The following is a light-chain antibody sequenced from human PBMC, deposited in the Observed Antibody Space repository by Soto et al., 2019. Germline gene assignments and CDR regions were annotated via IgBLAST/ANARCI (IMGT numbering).Light chain of an antibody. CDR1: QSLGSD. V-gene: IGKV3-15*01. Sequence: SPGAVSRYTAHTASLSCRASQSLGSDLAWYQQRPGQAPRLPIFGASARPTGIPARISGSGSGTEFTLTISSLRSEDFAVYFCQQYYNWPRTFCQGTNVDIK. CDR2: GAS. CDR3: QQYYNWPRT. J-gene: IGKJ1*01.